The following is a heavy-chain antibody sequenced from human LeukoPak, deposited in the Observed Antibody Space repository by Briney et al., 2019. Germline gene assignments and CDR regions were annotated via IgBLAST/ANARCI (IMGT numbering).Heavy chain of an antibody. CDR3: ARVQRATDAFDI. J-gene: IGHJ3*02. CDR2: ISGSGGST. CDR1: GFTFSSYA. D-gene: IGHD1-26*01. Sequence: PGGSLRLSCAASGFTFSSYAMSWVRQAPGKGLEWVSAISGSGGSTYYADSVKGRFTISRDNSKNTLYLQMNSLRAEDTAVYYCARVQRATDAFDIWGQGTMVTVSS. V-gene: IGHV3-23*01.